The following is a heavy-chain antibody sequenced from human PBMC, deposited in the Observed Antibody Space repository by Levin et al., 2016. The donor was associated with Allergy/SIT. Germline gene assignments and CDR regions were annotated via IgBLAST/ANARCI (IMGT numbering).Heavy chain of an antibody. CDR3: TLRSL. V-gene: IGHV1-46*04. CDR2: INPSGGITA. Sequence: ASVKVSCKASGYTLTKYYMHWVRQAPGQGLEWIGLINPSGGITAYYADSVRGRFAISRDNSKNTVYLQMSSLRAEDTAVYFCTLRSLWGQGTLVTVSS. CDR1: GYTLTKYY. J-gene: IGHJ4*02.